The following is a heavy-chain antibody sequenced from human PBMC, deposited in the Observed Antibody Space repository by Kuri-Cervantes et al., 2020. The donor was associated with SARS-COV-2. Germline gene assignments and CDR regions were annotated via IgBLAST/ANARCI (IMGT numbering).Heavy chain of an antibody. J-gene: IGHJ3*02. D-gene: IGHD3-22*01. CDR2: IKQDGSDK. V-gene: IGHV3-7*01. CDR1: GFTFSAYW. Sequence: GGSLRLSCAASGFTFSAYWMTWVRQAPGKGLEWVANIKQDGSDKYYVDSVKGRFTISRDNAKNSLYLKMNSLRAADTAVYYCARLWYYYDSRGLNGAFDIWGQGTMVTVSS. CDR3: ARLWYYYDSRGLNGAFDI.